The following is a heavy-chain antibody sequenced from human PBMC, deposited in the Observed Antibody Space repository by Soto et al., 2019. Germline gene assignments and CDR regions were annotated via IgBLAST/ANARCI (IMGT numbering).Heavy chain of an antibody. Sequence: PVGSLRLSCAASGFTFTNYPMHWVRQAPGQGLEWLGWISTGNSNTKCSQRFQGRVTITWDTSATTTYIELTSLRSEDTAVYYCANGHCSDDCYSDYWGQGTLVTVSS. CDR3: ANGHCSDDCYSDY. V-gene: IGHV1-3*04. D-gene: IGHD2-21*02. J-gene: IGHJ4*02. CDR2: ISTGNSNT. CDR1: GFTFTNYP.